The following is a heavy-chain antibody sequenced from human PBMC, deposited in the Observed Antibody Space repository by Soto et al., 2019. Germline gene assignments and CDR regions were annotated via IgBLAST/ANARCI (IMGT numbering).Heavy chain of an antibody. D-gene: IGHD2-2*01. V-gene: IGHV5-51*01. CDR2: IYPGDSDT. Sequence: PGESLKISCQCSGYSFSSYWIGLVRQMPGKGLEWMGIIYPGDSDTRYSPTFQGQVTISVDKSISTAYLQWSSLKASDTAMYYCAKRGYCSSTSCYLFAFDVWGQGTMVTVSS. CDR1: GYSFSSYW. CDR3: AKRGYCSSTSCYLFAFDV. J-gene: IGHJ3*01.